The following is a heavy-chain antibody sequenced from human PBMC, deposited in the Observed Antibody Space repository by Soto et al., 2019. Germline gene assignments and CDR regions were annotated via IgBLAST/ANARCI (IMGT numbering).Heavy chain of an antibody. CDR1: GGTFSSYA. CDR3: EREKEPWIAARCWFAP. J-gene: IGHJ5*02. Sequence: QVQLVQSGAEVKKPGSSVKVSCKASGGTFSSYAISWVRQAPGQGLEWMGGIIPIFGTANYAQKFQGRVTITADESTSTAYMELSSLRSEDTAVYYCEREKEPWIAARCWFAPWGQGTLVTVSS. CDR2: IIPIFGTA. V-gene: IGHV1-69*01. D-gene: IGHD6-6*01.